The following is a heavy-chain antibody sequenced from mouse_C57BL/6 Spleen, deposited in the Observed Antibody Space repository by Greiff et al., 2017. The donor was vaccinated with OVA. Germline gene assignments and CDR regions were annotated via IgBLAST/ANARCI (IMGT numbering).Heavy chain of an antibody. Sequence: QVQLKQPGAELVKPGASVKLSCKASGYTFTSYWMQWVKQRPGQGLEWIGEIDPSDSYTNYNQKFKGKATLTVDTSSSTAYMQLSSLTSEDSAVYYCARRGQLRLGAYWGQGTLVTVSA. D-gene: IGHD3-2*02. CDR1: GYTFTSYW. V-gene: IGHV1-50*01. J-gene: IGHJ3*01. CDR2: IDPSDSYT. CDR3: ARRGQLRLGAY.